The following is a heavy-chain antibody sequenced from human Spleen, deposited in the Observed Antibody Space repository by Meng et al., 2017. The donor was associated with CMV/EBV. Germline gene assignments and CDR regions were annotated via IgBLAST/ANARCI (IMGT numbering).Heavy chain of an antibody. J-gene: IGHJ4*02. CDR1: GFAFSQFS. CDR3: AKHSETGTHGYLDY. D-gene: IGHD1-1*01. CDR2: IYLGGTTK. V-gene: IGHV3-23*03. Sequence: GESLKISCSASGFAFSQFSMNWVRQAPGKGLEWVAIIYLGGTTKYYADSVKGRFTISRDDSKNTMYLQMNSLRVEDTAVYYCAKHSETGTHGYLDYWGQGTLVTVSS.